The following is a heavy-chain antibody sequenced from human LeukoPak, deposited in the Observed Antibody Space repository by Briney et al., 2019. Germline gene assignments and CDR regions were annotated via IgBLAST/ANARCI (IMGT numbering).Heavy chain of an antibody. CDR1: GGTFSSYA. J-gene: IGHJ6*02. CDR3: ARDVGYCSSTSCYEDGYYYGMDV. CDR2: IIPIFGTA. Sequence: WASVKVSCKASGGTFSSYAISWVRQAPGEGLEWMGGIIPIFGTANYAQKFQGRVTITADESTSTAYMELSSLRSEDTAVYYCARDVGYCSSTSCYEDGYYYGMDVWGQGTTVTVSS. V-gene: IGHV1-69*13. D-gene: IGHD2-2*01.